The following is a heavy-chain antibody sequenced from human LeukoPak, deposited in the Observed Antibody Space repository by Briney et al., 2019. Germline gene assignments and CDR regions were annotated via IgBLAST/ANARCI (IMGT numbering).Heavy chain of an antibody. V-gene: IGHV3-48*01. CDR2: ISSSSSTI. D-gene: IGHD6-19*01. CDR3: ARGVYRWYSSGWYVAHWGENYYYYYMDV. CDR1: GFTFSSYS. J-gene: IGHJ6*03. Sequence: GGSLRLSCAASGFTFSSYSMNWVRQAPGKGLEWLSYISSSSSTIYYADSVKGRFTISRDNAKNSLYLQMNSLRAEDTAVYYCARGVYRWYSSGWYVAHWGENYYYYYMDVWGKGTTVTVSS.